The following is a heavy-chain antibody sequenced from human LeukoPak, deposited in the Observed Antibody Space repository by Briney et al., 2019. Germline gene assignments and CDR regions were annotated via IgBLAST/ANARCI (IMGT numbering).Heavy chain of an antibody. Sequence: SETLSLTCAVYGGSFSGYYWSWIRQPPGKGLEWIGEINHSGSTNYNPSLKSRVTISVDTFKNQFSPKLSSVTAADTAVYYCARLYRWFDPWGQGTLVTVSS. D-gene: IGHD2-15*01. CDR2: INHSGST. V-gene: IGHV4-34*01. CDR3: ARLYRWFDP. CDR1: GGSFSGYY. J-gene: IGHJ5*02.